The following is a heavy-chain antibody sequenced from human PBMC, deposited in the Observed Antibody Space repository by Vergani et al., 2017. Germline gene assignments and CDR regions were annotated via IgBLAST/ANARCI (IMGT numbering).Heavy chain of an antibody. CDR3: VKDAGSYENFFDS. CDR2: LTGGGGST. V-gene: IGHV3-23*01. J-gene: IGHJ4*02. CDR1: GFTFSTYA. D-gene: IGHD1-26*01. Sequence: EVQLLESGGSLKQPGGSVRLSCAASGFTFSTYAMHWVRQAPGKGLEWVSALTGGGGSTYYADSFKGRFIISRDNSRDTLYLQINSLRPDDTATYYCVKDAGSYENFFDSWAQGTLVTVSS.